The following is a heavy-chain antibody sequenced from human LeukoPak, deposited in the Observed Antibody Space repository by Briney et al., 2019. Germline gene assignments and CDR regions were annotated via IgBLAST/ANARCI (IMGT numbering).Heavy chain of an antibody. CDR2: IYYSGST. J-gene: IGHJ3*02. CDR1: GGSISSYY. V-gene: IGHV4-59*01. CDR3: ARDRYEYVWGSYPSHGYAFDI. Sequence: PSETLSLTCTVSGGSISSYYWSWIRQPPGKGLEWIGYIYYSGSTNYNPSLKSRVTISVDTSKNQFSLKLSSVTAADTAVYYCARDRYEYVWGSYPSHGYAFDIWGQGTMVTVSS. D-gene: IGHD3-16*02.